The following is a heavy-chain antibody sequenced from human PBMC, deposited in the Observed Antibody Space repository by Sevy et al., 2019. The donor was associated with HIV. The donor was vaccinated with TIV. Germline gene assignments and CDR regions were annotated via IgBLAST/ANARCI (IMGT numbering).Heavy chain of an antibody. Sequence: SETLSLTCTVSGGSISSGGYYWSWIRQHPGKGLEWIGYIYYSGSTYYNPYLKSRVTISVDTSKNQFSLKLSSVTAADTAVYYCARANPLSGSTGYWGQGTLVTVSS. D-gene: IGHD1-26*01. CDR3: ARANPLSGSTGY. J-gene: IGHJ4*02. CDR2: IYYSGST. CDR1: GGSISSGGYY. V-gene: IGHV4-31*03.